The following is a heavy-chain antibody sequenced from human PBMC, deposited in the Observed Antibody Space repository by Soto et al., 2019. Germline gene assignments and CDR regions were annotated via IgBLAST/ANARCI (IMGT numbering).Heavy chain of an antibody. V-gene: IGHV4-39*01. D-gene: IGHD3-3*01. CDR3: ASRHLLKGPKSAAEYFQH. J-gene: IGHJ1*01. CDR2: IYYSGST. CDR1: GGSISSSSYY. Sequence: SETQSLTCTVSGGSISSSSYYWGWIRQPPGKGLEWIGSIYYSGSTYYNPSLKSRVTISVDTSKNQFSLKLSSVTAADTAVYYFASRHLLKGPKSAAEYFQHWGQGTLVTVSS.